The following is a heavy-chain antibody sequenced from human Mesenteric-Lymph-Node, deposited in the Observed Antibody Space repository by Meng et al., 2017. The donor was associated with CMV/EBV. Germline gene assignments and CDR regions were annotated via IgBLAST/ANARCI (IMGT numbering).Heavy chain of an antibody. CDR1: GGSISSSSYY. CDR2: IYYSGST. CDR3: ARRWSGSYLEYFQH. V-gene: IGHV4-39*01. J-gene: IGHJ1*01. Sequence: GSLRLSCTVSGGSISSSSYYWGWIRQPPGKGLEWIGSIYYSGSTYYNPSLKSRVTISVDTSKNQFSLKLSSVTAADTAVYYCARRWSGSYLEYFQHWGQGTLVTVSS. D-gene: IGHD1-26*01.